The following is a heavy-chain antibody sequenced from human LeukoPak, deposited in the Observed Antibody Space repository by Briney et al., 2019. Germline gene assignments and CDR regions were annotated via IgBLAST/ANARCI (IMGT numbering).Heavy chain of an antibody. V-gene: IGHV3-7*01. Sequence: GGSLRLSCAASGFTFSSYWMSWVRQAPGKGLEWVANIKQDGSEKYYVDSVKGRFTISRDNAKNSLYLQMNSLRAEDTAVYYCARDLVVTAHYFDYWGQGTLVTVSS. D-gene: IGHD2-21*02. CDR1: GFTFSSYW. CDR2: IKQDGSEK. J-gene: IGHJ4*02. CDR3: ARDLVVTAHYFDY.